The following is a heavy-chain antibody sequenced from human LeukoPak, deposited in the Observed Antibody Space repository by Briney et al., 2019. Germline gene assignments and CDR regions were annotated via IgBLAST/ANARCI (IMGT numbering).Heavy chain of an antibody. CDR3: ARQTFGALYFDS. J-gene: IGHJ4*02. V-gene: IGHV4-61*02. D-gene: IGHD3-10*01. Sequence: PSETLSLTCIVSGGSISRGSYYWNWIRQPAGKGLEWMGRIYNSGSTNYNPSLKSRVTISTDMSKNQFSLNLSSVTAADTAVYYCARQTFGALYFDSWGQGTLVTVSS. CDR1: GGSISRGSYY. CDR2: IYNSGST.